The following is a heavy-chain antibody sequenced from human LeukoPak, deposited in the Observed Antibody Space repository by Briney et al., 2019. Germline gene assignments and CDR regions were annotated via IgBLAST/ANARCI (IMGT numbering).Heavy chain of an antibody. V-gene: IGHV3-30*04. CDR2: ISYDGSNK. Sequence: QSGGSLRLACAASGFTFSSYAMHWVRQAPGKGLEWVAVISYDGSNKYYADSVKGRFTISRDNSKNTLYLQMNSLRAEDTAVYYCARVGGWTNFDYWGQGTLVTVSS. CDR3: ARVGGWTNFDY. CDR1: GFTFSSYA. D-gene: IGHD6-19*01. J-gene: IGHJ4*02.